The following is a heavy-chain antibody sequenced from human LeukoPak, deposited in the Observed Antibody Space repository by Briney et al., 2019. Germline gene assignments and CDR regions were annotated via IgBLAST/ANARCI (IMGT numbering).Heavy chain of an antibody. CDR3: AKPEAADWFDP. CDR2: ISGSGGGT. V-gene: IGHV3-23*01. Sequence: GGSLRLSCAAPGFTFSSYAMSWVRQAPGQGLEWVATISGSGGGTYYADSFKGRFTISRDTSKNTLYLQLSSLRAEDTAVYYCAKPEAADWFDPWGQGTLVTVSP. J-gene: IGHJ5*02. D-gene: IGHD1-14*01. CDR1: GFTFSSYA.